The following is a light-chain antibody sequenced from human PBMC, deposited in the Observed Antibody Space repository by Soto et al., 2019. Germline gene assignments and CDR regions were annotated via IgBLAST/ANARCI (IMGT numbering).Light chain of an antibody. Sequence: QSALTQPASVSGSPGQSITISCTGTSSDVGSYNLVSWYQQHPGKAPKLMIYEGSKRPSGVSNRFSSSKSGNTASLTISGLQAEDEADYYCCSYAGSSTYVFGTGTKLTGL. CDR2: EGS. CDR3: CSYAGSSTYV. CDR1: SSDVGSYNL. V-gene: IGLV2-23*01. J-gene: IGLJ1*01.